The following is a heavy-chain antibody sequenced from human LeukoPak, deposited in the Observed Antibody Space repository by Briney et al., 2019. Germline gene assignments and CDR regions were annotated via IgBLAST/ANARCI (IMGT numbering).Heavy chain of an antibody. J-gene: IGHJ5*02. CDR3: ARVGTYSSSPLGWFDP. CDR2: ISAYNGNT. V-gene: IGHV1-18*01. Sequence: ASVKVSCKASGYTFTSYGISWVRQAPGQGLEWMGWISAYNGNTNYAQKLQGRVTMTTDTSTSTAYMELSSLRSEDTAVYYCARVGTYSSSPLGWFDPWGQGTLVTVSS. CDR1: GYTFTSYG. D-gene: IGHD6-6*01.